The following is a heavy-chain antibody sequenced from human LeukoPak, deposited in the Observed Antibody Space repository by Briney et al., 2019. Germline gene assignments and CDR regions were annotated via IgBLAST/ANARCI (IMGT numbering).Heavy chain of an antibody. D-gene: IGHD4/OR15-4a*01. CDR2: ISPNSGTT. V-gene: IGHV1-2*06. CDR3: ARDLWGWGSDYLDY. J-gene: IGHJ4*02. Sequence: ASVKVSCKASGYTFTDYYVHWVRLVPGQGLEWMGRISPNSGTTNYAEKFRGRVTMARDTSINTVYMEMSSLRSDDTAVYYCARDLWGWGSDYLDYWGQGTLVTVSS. CDR1: GYTFTDYY.